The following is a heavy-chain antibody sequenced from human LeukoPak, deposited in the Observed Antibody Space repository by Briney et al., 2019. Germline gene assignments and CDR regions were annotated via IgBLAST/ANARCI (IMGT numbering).Heavy chain of an antibody. D-gene: IGHD3-22*01. V-gene: IGHV3-23*01. J-gene: IGHJ6*02. CDR3: AKPLYYDSPYYGMDV. Sequence: PGGSLRLSCAATGFTFSSYAMSWVRQAPAKGLEWVSAISGSGGSTYYPDSVKGRFTISRDNSKNTLYLQMNSLRAEDTAVYYCAKPLYYDSPYYGMDVWGQGTTVTVSS. CDR1: GFTFSSYA. CDR2: ISGSGGST.